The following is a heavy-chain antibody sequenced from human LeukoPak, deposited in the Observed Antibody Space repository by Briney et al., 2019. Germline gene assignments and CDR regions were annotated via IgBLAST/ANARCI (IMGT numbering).Heavy chain of an antibody. CDR2: IYPGESIYASENT. Sequence: SETLSLTCSVSGVSISAYYWSWIRQPAGKGLEWIGRIYPGESIYASENTNYNPSLKSRVSMSGDTSKNQVSLKLRSVTAADTAVYYCARDSRHDYGDYRPSENFDYWGQGTLVTVSS. D-gene: IGHD4-17*01. J-gene: IGHJ4*02. CDR1: GVSISAYY. V-gene: IGHV4-4*07. CDR3: ARDSRHDYGDYRPSENFDY.